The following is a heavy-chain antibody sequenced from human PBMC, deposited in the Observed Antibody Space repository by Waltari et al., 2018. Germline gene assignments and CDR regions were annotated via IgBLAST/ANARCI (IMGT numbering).Heavy chain of an antibody. CDR1: GFTFGDYA. CDR2: IRSKDYGGTT. V-gene: IGHV3-49*04. Sequence: DVQLVESGGGLVQPGRSLRLSCTTSGFTFGDYAMSWARQAPGKGLEWVGFIRSKDYGGTTQYAASVKGRITISRDDSKSIAYLQMNSLKTEDTAVYYCTRDAGFGFDIWGQGTMVTVSS. D-gene: IGHD3-3*01. CDR3: TRDAGFGFDI. J-gene: IGHJ3*02.